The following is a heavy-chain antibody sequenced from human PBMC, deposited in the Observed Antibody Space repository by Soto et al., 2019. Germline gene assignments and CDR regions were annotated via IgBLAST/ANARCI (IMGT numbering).Heavy chain of an antibody. D-gene: IGHD3-9*01. CDR3: GRLEGLATISYYFDY. V-gene: IGHV4-39*01. CDR1: GGSVSSSSYY. J-gene: IGHJ4*02. Sequence: QLQLQESGPGLVKPSETLSLTCTVSGGSVSSSSYYWGWVRQPPGKGLEWIGSVYYSGGTYYNPSLESRVTISVDKSKNQSSLKLMSLSAVDTAVYYCGRLEGLATISYYFDYWGQGALVTVSS. CDR2: VYYSGGT.